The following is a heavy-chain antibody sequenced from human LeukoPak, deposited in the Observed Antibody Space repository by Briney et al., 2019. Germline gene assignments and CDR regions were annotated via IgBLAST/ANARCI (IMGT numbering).Heavy chain of an antibody. CDR3: ARDQVVPAGVYYYYYGMDV. CDR1: GYTFTGYY. D-gene: IGHD2-2*01. CDR2: INPNSGGT. Sequence: ASVKVSCKASGYTFTGYYMHWVRQAPGQGLEWMGWINPNSGGTNYAQKFQGRVTMTRDTSISTAYMELSRLRSDDTAVYYRARDQVVPAGVYYYYYGMDVWGQGTTVTVSS. J-gene: IGHJ6*02. V-gene: IGHV1-2*02.